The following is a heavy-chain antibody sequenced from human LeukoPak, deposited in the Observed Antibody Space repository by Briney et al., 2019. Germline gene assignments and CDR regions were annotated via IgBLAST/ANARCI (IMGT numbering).Heavy chain of an antibody. D-gene: IGHD6-25*01. Sequence: ASVKVSCKAFGGSFSSEAISWVRQAPGQGLEWMGRINPNSGATNYAQKFQVRVTMTRDTSISTAYMELSRLRSDDTAVYYCARDHGSNFDYWGQGTLVTVSS. CDR3: ARDHGSNFDY. J-gene: IGHJ4*02. CDR2: INPNSGAT. V-gene: IGHV1-2*06. CDR1: GGSFSSEA.